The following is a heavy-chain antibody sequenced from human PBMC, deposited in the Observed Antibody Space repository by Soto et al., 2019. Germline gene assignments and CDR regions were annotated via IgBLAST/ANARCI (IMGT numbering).Heavy chain of an antibody. CDR1: GFTFSDHY. V-gene: IGHV3-72*01. J-gene: IGHJ4*02. Sequence: GGSLRLSCAASGFTFSDHYMDWVRQAPGKGLEWVGRTRNKANSYTTEYAASVKGRFTISRDDSKNSLYLQMNSLKTEDTAVYYCARESDCSSTSCYYLDFDYWGQGTLVTVSS. CDR3: ARESDCSSTSCYYLDFDY. D-gene: IGHD2-2*01. CDR2: TRNKANSYTT.